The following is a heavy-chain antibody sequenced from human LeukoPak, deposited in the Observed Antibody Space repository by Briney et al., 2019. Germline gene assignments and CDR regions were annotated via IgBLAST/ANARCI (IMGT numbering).Heavy chain of an antibody. Sequence: ASVKVSCKASGYTFTSYDINWVRQATGQGREWMGWMNPNSGNTGYAQKFQGRVTITRNTSISTAYMELSSLRSEDTAVYYCARSSPRPRYCSSTSCYGFDYWGQGTLVTVSS. D-gene: IGHD2-2*01. J-gene: IGHJ4*02. CDR3: ARSSPRPRYCSSTSCYGFDY. V-gene: IGHV1-8*03. CDR2: MNPNSGNT. CDR1: GYTFTSYD.